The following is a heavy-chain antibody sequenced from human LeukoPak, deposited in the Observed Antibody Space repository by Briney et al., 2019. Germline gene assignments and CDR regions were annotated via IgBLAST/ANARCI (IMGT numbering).Heavy chain of an antibody. V-gene: IGHV3-30*02. CDR3: AKDLHGKRGFDY. J-gene: IGHJ4*02. CDR1: GFTFSSYG. Sequence: PRGSLRLSCAASGFTFSSYGMHWVRQAPGKGLEWVAFIRYDGSNKYYADSVKGRFAISRDNSKNTLYLQMNSLRAEDTAVYYCAKDLHGKRGFDYWGQGTLVTVSS. CDR2: IRYDGSNK.